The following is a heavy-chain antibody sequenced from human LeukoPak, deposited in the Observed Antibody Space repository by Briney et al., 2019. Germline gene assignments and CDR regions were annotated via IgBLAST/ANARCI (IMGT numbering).Heavy chain of an antibody. D-gene: IGHD2-2*02. Sequence: ASVKVSCKASGYTLTSYGISWVRQAPGQGLEWVGWISAYNGNTNYAQKLQGRVTMTTDTSTGTAYMELRSLRSDDTAVYYCARDRDCSSTSCYSRWWDYWGQGTLVTVSS. CDR1: GYTLTSYG. J-gene: IGHJ4*02. CDR2: ISAYNGNT. CDR3: ARDRDCSSTSCYSRWWDY. V-gene: IGHV1-18*01.